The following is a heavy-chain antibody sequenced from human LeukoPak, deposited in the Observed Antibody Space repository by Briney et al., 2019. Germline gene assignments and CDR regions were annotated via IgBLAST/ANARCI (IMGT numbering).Heavy chain of an antibody. CDR3: ARQSSDIASSSRYFYYYMDV. CDR1: GYSISSGYY. CDR2: IYYSGST. D-gene: IGHD6-6*01. V-gene: IGHV4-38-2*02. Sequence: NPSETLSLTCTVSGYSISSGYYWGWIRQPPGKGLEWIGSIYYSGSTYYNPSLKSRITISVDTSKNQFSLKLSSVTAADTAVYYCARQSSDIASSSRYFYYYMDVWGKGTTVTVSS. J-gene: IGHJ6*03.